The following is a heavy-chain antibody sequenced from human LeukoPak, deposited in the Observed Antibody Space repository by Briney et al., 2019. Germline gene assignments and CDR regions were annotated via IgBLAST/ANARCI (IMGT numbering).Heavy chain of an antibody. J-gene: IGHJ4*02. Sequence: SETLSLTCAVYGGSFSGYYRSWIRQPPGKGLEWIGEINHSGSTNYNPSLKSRVTISVDTSKNQFSLKLSSVTAADTAVYYCARGRSGSYSRKYYFDYWGQGTLVTVSS. D-gene: IGHD1-26*01. V-gene: IGHV4-34*01. CDR2: INHSGST. CDR3: ARGRSGSYSRKYYFDY. CDR1: GGSFSGYY.